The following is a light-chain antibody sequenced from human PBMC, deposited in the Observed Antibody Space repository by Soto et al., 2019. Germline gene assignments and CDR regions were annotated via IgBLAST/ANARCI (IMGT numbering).Light chain of an antibody. Sequence: SYELTQPPSVSVSRGQTVTITGSGDKLGEKYACWYQQKPGQSPVLVIYQDTKRPSGIPERFSGSNSGNTATLTISGTQAVDEADYFGQAWVSKTAVFGGGTKVTVL. CDR1: KLGEKY. V-gene: IGLV3-1*01. J-gene: IGLJ3*02. CDR3: QAWVSKTAV. CDR2: QDT.